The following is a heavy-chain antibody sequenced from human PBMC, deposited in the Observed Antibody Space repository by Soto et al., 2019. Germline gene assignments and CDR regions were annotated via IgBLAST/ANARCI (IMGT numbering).Heavy chain of an antibody. J-gene: IGHJ5*02. CDR3: ARPTRYYYDSSGQSAWFDP. D-gene: IGHD3-22*01. V-gene: IGHV1-69*13. CDR2: IIPIFGTA. CDR1: GGTFSSYA. Sequence: SVKVSCKASGGTFSSYAISWVRQAPGQGLEWMGGIIPIFGTANYAQKFQGRVTITADESTSTAYMELSSLRSEDTAVYYCARPTRYYYDSSGQSAWFDPWGQGTPVTVSS.